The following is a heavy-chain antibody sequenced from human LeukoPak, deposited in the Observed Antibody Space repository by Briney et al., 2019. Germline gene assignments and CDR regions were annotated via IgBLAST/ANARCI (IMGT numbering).Heavy chain of an antibody. CDR2: INHSGST. CDR3: ARGGKSETLRFLEWLFSRDFDY. CDR1: GGSFSGYY. V-gene: IGHV4-34*01. J-gene: IGHJ4*02. Sequence: PSETLSLTCAVYGGSFSGYYWSWIRQPPGKGLEWIGEINHSGSTNYNPSLKSRVTISVDTSKNQFSLKLSSVTAADTAVYYCARGGKSETLRFLEWLFSRDFDYWGQGTLVTVSS. D-gene: IGHD3-3*01.